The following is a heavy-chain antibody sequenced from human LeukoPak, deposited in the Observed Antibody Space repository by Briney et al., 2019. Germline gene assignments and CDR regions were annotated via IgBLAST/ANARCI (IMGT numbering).Heavy chain of an antibody. CDR1: GGSISSSFYY. Sequence: PSETLSLTCTVSGGSISSSFYYWGWIRQPPGKGLEWIGSIYHSGSTYYNPSLKSRVTISVDTSRNQFSLNLSSVTAADTAVYYCACHSGSSDYWGQGTLVTVSS. CDR3: ACHSGSSDY. D-gene: IGHD1-26*01. CDR2: IYHSGST. V-gene: IGHV4-39*01. J-gene: IGHJ4*02.